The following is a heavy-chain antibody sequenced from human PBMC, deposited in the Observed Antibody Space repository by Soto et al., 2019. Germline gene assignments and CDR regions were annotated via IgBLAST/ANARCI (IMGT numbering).Heavy chain of an antibody. CDR2: IYYNGRT. CDR1: GGSIRSSSYD. V-gene: IGHV4-39*01. D-gene: IGHD5-12*01. CDR3: ARWLQIGAFDI. J-gene: IGHJ3*02. Sequence: QLQLQESGPGLVKPPETLSLTCTVSGGSIRSSSYDWGWIRQPPGKGLEWIGSIYYNGRTNYNPSLKSRVTISVDTSKNQFSLKLSFVTAADTAMYYCARWLQIGAFDIWGQGTMVTVSS.